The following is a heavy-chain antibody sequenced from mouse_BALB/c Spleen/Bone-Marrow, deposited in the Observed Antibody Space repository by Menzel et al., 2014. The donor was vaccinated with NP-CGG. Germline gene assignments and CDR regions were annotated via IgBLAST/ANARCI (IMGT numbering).Heavy chain of an antibody. J-gene: IGHJ4*01. CDR2: INPSNGGT. CDR1: GYTFTSYY. D-gene: IGHD2-4*01. V-gene: IGHV1S81*02. Sequence: ESGAELVKPGASVKLSCKASGYTFTSYYVYWVKQRPGQGLEWIGEINPSNGGTNFNEKFKSKATLTVDKSSSTAYMQLSSLTSEDSAVYYCTRSRYDYDNAMDCWGQGTSVTVSS. CDR3: TRSRYDYDNAMDC.